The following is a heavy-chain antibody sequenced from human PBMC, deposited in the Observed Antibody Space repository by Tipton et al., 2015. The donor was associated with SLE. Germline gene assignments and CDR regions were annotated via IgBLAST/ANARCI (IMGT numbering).Heavy chain of an antibody. CDR1: GYNFSNYW. V-gene: IGHV5-51*03. CDR2: IYPGDSDT. D-gene: IGHD6-6*01. CDR3: ATYVGGSSSGYFDL. Sequence: QLVQSGAGVKKPGESLKISCKGSGYNFSNYWIGWVRLMPGKGLEWMGIIYPGDSDTRYSPSFQGQVTISADKSINTAYLQWSSLRASDTAMYYCATYVGGSSSGYFDLWGRGTLVTVSS. J-gene: IGHJ2*01.